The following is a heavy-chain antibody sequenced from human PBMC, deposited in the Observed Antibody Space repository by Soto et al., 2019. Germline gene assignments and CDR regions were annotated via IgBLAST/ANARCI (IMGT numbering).Heavy chain of an antibody. Sequence: QVQLQESGPGLVKPSETLSLTCTVSGGSISSYYWSWIRQPPGKGLEWIGYIYYSGSTNYNPSLKSRVTISVDTSKNQFSLKLSSVTAADTAVYYCARSVEIVYGDYVNYYYGMDVWGQGTTVTVSS. V-gene: IGHV4-59*01. D-gene: IGHD4-17*01. J-gene: IGHJ6*02. CDR1: GGSISSYY. CDR2: IYYSGST. CDR3: ARSVEIVYGDYVNYYYGMDV.